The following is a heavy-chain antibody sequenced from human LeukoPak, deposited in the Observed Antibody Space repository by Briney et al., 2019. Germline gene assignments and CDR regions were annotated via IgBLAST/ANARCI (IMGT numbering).Heavy chain of an antibody. CDR2: IYHSCST. CDR3: ARSTQESSTSFDY. J-gene: IGHJ4*02. CDR1: GGSISCYY. D-gene: IGHD6-6*01. Sequence: SATLTLTCTVSGGSISCYYWSWIRQPPGNGLEYIRYIYHSCSTNYNPSLKSRVTMSVDKSKNLCSLRLRSVTAADTAMYFCARSTQESSTSFDYWGRGTLVTVSS. V-gene: IGHV4-59*01.